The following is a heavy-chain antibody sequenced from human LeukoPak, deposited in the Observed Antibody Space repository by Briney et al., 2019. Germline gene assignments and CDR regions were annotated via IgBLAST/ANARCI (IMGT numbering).Heavy chain of an antibody. V-gene: IGHV4-39*07. J-gene: IGHJ3*02. CDR3: ARDRYYYDTSGYYSAFET. D-gene: IGHD3-22*01. CDR1: GVSISSSNSY. CDR2: IYYSGNT. Sequence: SETLSLTCTVSGVSISSSNSYWGWIRQPPGKGLEWIGSIYYSGNTYYNASLKSQVSISIDTSKNQFSLKLTSVTAADTAIYYCARDRYYYDTSGYYSAFETWGQGTMVTVSS.